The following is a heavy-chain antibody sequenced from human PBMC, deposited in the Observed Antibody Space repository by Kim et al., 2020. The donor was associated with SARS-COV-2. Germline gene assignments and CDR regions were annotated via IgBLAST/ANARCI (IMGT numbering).Heavy chain of an antibody. CDR3: ARPPTGYPNWFDP. CDR1: GGSVSSGSTS. V-gene: IGHV4-39*02. Sequence: SETLSLTCTVSGGSVSSGSTSWGWVRQPPGKGLEWIGTFHFSGRAYYNASLQSRVTVSVDTSKNHFSLRLTSVTTADTGVYYCARPPTGYPNWFDPWVRG. J-gene: IGHJ5*02. CDR2: FHFSGRA. D-gene: IGHD3-9*01.